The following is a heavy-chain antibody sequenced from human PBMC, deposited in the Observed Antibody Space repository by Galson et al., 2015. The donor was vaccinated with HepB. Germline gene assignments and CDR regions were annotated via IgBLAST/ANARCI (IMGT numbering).Heavy chain of an antibody. V-gene: IGHV5-10-1*01. D-gene: IGHD6-19*01. CDR2: IDPSDSYT. CDR1: GYSFTSYW. CDR3: ATCGGIAVAGTLVKPYYYYMDV. Sequence: QSGAEVKKPGESLRISCKGSGYSFTSYWISWVRQMPGKGLEWMGRIDPSDSYTNYSPSFQGHVTISADKSISTAYLQWSSLKASDTAMYYCATCGGIAVAGTLVKPYYYYMDVWGKGTTVTVSS. J-gene: IGHJ6*03.